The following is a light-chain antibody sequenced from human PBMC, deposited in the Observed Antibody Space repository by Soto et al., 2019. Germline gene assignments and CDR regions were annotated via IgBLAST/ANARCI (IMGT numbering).Light chain of an antibody. Sequence: NFMLTQPHSVSESPGKTVTISCTRSSGSIASNYVQWYQHRPGSAPTTVIYEDNQRPSGVPDRFSGSIDSSSNSPSLTISGLKTEDEADYSSQSYDSSNLVVFGGGTKLTVL. CDR1: SGSIASNY. CDR2: EDN. CDR3: QSYDSSNLVV. J-gene: IGLJ2*01. V-gene: IGLV6-57*03.